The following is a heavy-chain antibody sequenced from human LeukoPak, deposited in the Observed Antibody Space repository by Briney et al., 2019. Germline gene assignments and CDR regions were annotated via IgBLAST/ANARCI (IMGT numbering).Heavy chain of an antibody. CDR1: GYTFTSYD. V-gene: IGHV1-8*03. D-gene: IGHD1-26*01. Sequence: VSVKVSCKASGYTFTSYDINWVRQATGQGLEWMGWMNPNSGNTGYAQKFQGRVTITRNTSISTAYMELSSLRSEDTAVYYCARGYSGSPQDFDYWGQGTLVTVSS. CDR3: ARGYSGSPQDFDY. J-gene: IGHJ4*02. CDR2: MNPNSGNT.